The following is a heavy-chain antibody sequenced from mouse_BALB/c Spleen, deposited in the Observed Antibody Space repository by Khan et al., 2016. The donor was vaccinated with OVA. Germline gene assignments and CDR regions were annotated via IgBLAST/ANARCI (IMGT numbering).Heavy chain of an antibody. J-gene: IGHJ2*01. CDR2: INPHIGET. D-gene: IGHD1-1*01. Sequence: VQLQQSGPELVKPGASVKISCKASGYSFTGYFMNWVMQSHGKSLEWIGRINPHIGETLYNQKFKGKATLTVDESSSTAHMELRSLASEDSAVYYCARNNGSDFDYWGQGTTLTVSA. CDR3: ARNNGSDFDY. V-gene: IGHV1-20*02. CDR1: GYSFTGYF.